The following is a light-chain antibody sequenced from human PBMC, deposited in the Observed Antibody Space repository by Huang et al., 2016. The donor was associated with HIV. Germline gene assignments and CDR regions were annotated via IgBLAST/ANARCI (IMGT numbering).Light chain of an antibody. Sequence: EIVLTQSPGTLSLSPGERATLSCRASQSISSMYLAWYQQKLGQAPRLLIYGASSRATGVPDRFSGSGSGTYFILTISRLEPEDFAIYYCQQYGSTITFGQGTRLETK. CDR2: GAS. CDR1: QSISSMY. CDR3: QQYGSTIT. V-gene: IGKV3-20*01. J-gene: IGKJ5*01.